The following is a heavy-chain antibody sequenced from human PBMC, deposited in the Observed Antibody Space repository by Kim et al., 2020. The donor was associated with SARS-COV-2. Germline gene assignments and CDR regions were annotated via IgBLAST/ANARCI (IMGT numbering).Heavy chain of an antibody. V-gene: IGHV3-23*01. CDR3: AKAELAAAGPYDAFDI. J-gene: IGHJ3*02. Sequence: GGSLRLSCAASGFTFSSYAMSWVRQAPGKGLEWVSAISGSGGSTYYADSVKGRFTISRDNSKNTLYLQMNSLRAEDTAVYYCAKAELAAAGPYDAFDIWGQGTMVTVSS. CDR2: ISGSGGST. D-gene: IGHD6-13*01. CDR1: GFTFSSYA.